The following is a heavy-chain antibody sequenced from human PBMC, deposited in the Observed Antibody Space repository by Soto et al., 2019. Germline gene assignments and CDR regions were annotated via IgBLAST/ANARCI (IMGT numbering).Heavy chain of an antibody. D-gene: IGHD4-17*01. CDR2: IFHSGST. J-gene: IGHJ2*01. CDR3: AREIIPLTTDWYFDL. Sequence: QVQLQESGPGLVKHSETLSLTSTVSGGSISGGIYYWSWVRQSPGKGLEWIGYIFHSGSTFYNPSLRSRVTISVDTSKNQFSLRLSSVTAADTAVYYCAREIIPLTTDWYFDLWGRGTLVTVSS. V-gene: IGHV4-30-4*01. CDR1: GGSISGGIYY.